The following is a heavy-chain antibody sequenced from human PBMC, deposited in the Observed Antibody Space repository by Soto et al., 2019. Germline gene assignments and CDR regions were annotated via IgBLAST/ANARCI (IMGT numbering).Heavy chain of an antibody. V-gene: IGHV3-48*01. CDR1: GFTFSSYA. CDR3: AREQYCSSTSCLDY. CDR2: ISSSSSTI. D-gene: IGHD2-2*01. Sequence: PGGSLRLSCAASGFTFSSYAMSWIRQAQGKGLEWVSDISSSSSTIYYADSVKGRFTISRDNAKNSLHLQMNSLRAEDTAVYYCAREQYCSSTSCLDYWGQGTLVTVSS. J-gene: IGHJ4*02.